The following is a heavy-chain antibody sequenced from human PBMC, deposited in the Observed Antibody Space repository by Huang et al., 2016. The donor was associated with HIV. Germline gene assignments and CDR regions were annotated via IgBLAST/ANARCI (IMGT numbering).Heavy chain of an antibody. Sequence: QVHLVQSGAEVKQPGASVKVSCKASGYTFTNYDINWVRQAPGRGLEWMGWMNPNTGNTGFAQSFQGRGTMTRKTSITTAYMELTSLTSEDTAVDYCARSAYGDLDYWGLGTLVIVSS. CDR2: MNPNTGNT. CDR1: GYTFTNYD. J-gene: IGHJ4*02. CDR3: ARSAYGDLDY. D-gene: IGHD4-17*01. V-gene: IGHV1-8*02.